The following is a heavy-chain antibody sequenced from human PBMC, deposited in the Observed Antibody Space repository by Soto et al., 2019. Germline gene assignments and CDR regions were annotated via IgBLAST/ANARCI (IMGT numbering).Heavy chain of an antibody. Sequence: HPGGSLRLSCAAAGFTVDSYSINWVRQAPGKGLEWVSYISSSSGSIFYADSVRGRFTISRDNARNSVFLHLNSLRAEDTAVYYCARDNDGAQFASSYNALWGQGTLVTVSA. V-gene: IGHV3-48*01. CDR1: GFTVDSYS. CDR3: ARDNDGAQFASSYNAL. J-gene: IGHJ4*02. D-gene: IGHD6-6*01. CDR2: ISSSSGSI.